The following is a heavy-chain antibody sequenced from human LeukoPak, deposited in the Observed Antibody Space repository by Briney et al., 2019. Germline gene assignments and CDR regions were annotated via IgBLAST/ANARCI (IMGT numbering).Heavy chain of an antibody. CDR1: GYTFTSYD. CDR3: ARYSSGWYGGYYYYYYMDV. V-gene: IGHV1-8*03. J-gene: IGHJ6*03. D-gene: IGHD6-19*01. Sequence: ASVKVSCKASGYTFTSYDINCVRQATGQRLEWMGWMNPNSGNTGYAQKFQGRVTITRNTSISTAYMELSSLRSEDTAVYYCARYSSGWYGGYYYYYYMDVWGKGTTVTVSS. CDR2: MNPNSGNT.